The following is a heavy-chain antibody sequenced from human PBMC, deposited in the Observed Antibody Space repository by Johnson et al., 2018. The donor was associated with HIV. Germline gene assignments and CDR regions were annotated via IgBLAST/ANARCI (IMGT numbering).Heavy chain of an antibody. CDR2: ISSSGTTV. V-gene: IGHV3-11*04. CDR1: GFTFSDYY. Sequence: QVLLVESGGGLVKPGGSLRLYCAAPGFTFSDYYMSWIRQTPGKGLEGVSYISSSGTTVYYADSVKGRFTISRDNSKNMLYLEVNSLRAEDTAVYYCAKESGYCSSSSCYGDAFDIWGQGTMVTVSS. J-gene: IGHJ3*02. D-gene: IGHD2-2*01. CDR3: AKESGYCSSSSCYGDAFDI.